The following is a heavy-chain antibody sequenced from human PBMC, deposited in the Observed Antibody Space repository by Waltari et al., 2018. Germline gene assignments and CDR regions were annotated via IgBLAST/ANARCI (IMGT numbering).Heavy chain of an antibody. CDR3: ARSKDYYGSGSYYPFDY. J-gene: IGHJ4*02. D-gene: IGHD3-10*01. Sequence: QVQLVQAGAEVKKHGSSVKVSCTASGGTFSSYAISWVRRPPGQGLEWMGGIIPILGIANYAQKFQGRVTITADKSTSTAYMELSSLRSEDTAVYYCARSKDYYGSGSYYPFDYWGQGTLVTVSS. CDR1: GGTFSSYA. V-gene: IGHV1-69*10. CDR2: IIPILGIA.